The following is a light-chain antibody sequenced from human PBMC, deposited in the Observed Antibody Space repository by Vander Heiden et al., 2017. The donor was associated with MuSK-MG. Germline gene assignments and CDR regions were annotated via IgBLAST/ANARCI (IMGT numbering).Light chain of an antibody. Sequence: DIQLTQSPSFLSASVGDRVTITCRASQGISSYLAWYQQKPGKAPKLLIYAASTWQRGVPSRFSGRGYGKEFTLTISSRQPEDFASYYCQQHKSYPQGTFGHGTKVDIK. CDR1: QGISSY. V-gene: IGKV1-9*01. CDR2: AAS. J-gene: IGKJ3*01. CDR3: QQHKSYPQGT.